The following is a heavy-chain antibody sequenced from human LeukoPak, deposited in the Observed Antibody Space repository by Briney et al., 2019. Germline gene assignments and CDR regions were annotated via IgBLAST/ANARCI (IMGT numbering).Heavy chain of an antibody. V-gene: IGHV3-30*18. J-gene: IGHJ4*02. CDR1: GFTFSSYG. CDR3: AKDLRWPRWN. Sequence: PGRSLRLSCAASGFTFSSYGMHWVRQAPGKGLEWVAVISYDGSNKYYADSVKGRFTISRDNSKNTLYLQMNSLRAEDTAVYYCAKDLRWPRWNWGQGTLVTVSS. D-gene: IGHD4-23*01. CDR2: ISYDGSNK.